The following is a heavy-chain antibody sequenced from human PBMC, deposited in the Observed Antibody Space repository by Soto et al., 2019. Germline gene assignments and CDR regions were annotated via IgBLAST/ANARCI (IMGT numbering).Heavy chain of an antibody. Sequence: QVQLVQSGAEVSKPGASVKVSCTASGYTFTDYYMHWVRQAPGQGLEWMGWINPNSGGTNYAQKFPGRVTMTRDTLISTAYMELNRLRSDDTAVCYCARDQSPSSGWRGMDVWGQGTTVAVSS. V-gene: IGHV1-2*02. D-gene: IGHD6-25*01. J-gene: IGHJ6*02. CDR1: GYTFTDYY. CDR2: INPNSGGT. CDR3: ARDQSPSSGWRGMDV.